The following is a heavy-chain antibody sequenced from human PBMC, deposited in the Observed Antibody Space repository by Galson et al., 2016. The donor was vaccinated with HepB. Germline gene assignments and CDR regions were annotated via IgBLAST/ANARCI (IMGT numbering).Heavy chain of an antibody. CDR3: ARGEEPIAYFYDGRRDLDY. D-gene: IGHD3-22*01. Sequence: SLRLSCAASGFPFSRFALSWVRQAPGKGLEWVSSITGRGGSTFFADSVKGRFNVSRDNSNNTLYLHLNTLRPEDTATYYCARGEEPIAYFYDGRRDLDYWGQGTLVTVSS. CDR1: GFPFSRFA. V-gene: IGHV3-23*01. J-gene: IGHJ4*02. CDR2: ITGRGGST.